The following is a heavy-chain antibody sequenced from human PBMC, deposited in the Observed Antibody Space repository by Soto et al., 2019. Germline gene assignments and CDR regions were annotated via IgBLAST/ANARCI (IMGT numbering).Heavy chain of an antibody. D-gene: IGHD3-3*01. CDR3: AKDSHYDFWSGYHGYFDH. J-gene: IGHJ4*02. V-gene: IGHV4-59*01. Sequence: PSETLSLTCTVSGGSISSYYWSWIRQPPGKGLEWIGYIYYSGSTNYNPSLKSRVTISVDTSKNQFSLKLSSVTAADTAVYYCAKDSHYDFWSGYHGYFDHWGQGTLVNVSS. CDR2: IYYSGST. CDR1: GGSISSYY.